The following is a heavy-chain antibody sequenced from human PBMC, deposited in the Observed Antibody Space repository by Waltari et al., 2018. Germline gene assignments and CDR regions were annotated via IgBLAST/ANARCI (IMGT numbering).Heavy chain of an antibody. CDR2: ISDTGGST. D-gene: IGHD3-22*01. CDR3: SREPHYYESAYYKFFFDY. Sequence: QAQLQESGPGLVKPSETLSLTCAMSGGSISTKFWTWIRQSPGKGLEWIGRISDTGGSTDYNPSLKSRVIISTDTSKNQFSLKLSSVTAADTAVYYCSREPHYYESAYYKFFFDYWGQGILVTVSS. CDR1: GGSISTKF. V-gene: IGHV4-4*07. J-gene: IGHJ4*02.